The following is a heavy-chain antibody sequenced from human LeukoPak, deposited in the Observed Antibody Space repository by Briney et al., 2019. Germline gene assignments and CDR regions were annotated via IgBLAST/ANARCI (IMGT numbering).Heavy chain of an antibody. V-gene: IGHV3-33*01. Sequence: GRSLRLSCAASGFTFSVYGMHWVRQAPGKGLEGVAVIWFDGSNKYYEDSVKGRFTISRDNSKNTLYLQMNSLRADDTAVYYCARDVSPYGSGSYFDYWGQGTLVTVSS. D-gene: IGHD3-10*01. J-gene: IGHJ4*02. CDR1: GFTFSVYG. CDR2: IWFDGSNK. CDR3: ARDVSPYGSGSYFDY.